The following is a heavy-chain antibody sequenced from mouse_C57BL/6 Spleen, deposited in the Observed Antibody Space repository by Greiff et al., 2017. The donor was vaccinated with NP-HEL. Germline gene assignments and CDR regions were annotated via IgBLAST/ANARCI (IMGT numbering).Heavy chain of an antibody. CDR1: GYTFTSYW. D-gene: IGHD1-1*01. CDR3: ARELRKDYAMDY. Sequence: QVQLKQSGAELVKPGASVKLSCKASGYTFTSYWMQWVKQRPGQGLEWIGEIDPSDSYTNYNQKFKGKATLTVDTSSSTAYMQLSSLTSEDSAVYYCARELRKDYAMDYWGQGTSVTVSS. J-gene: IGHJ4*01. CDR2: IDPSDSYT. V-gene: IGHV1-50*01.